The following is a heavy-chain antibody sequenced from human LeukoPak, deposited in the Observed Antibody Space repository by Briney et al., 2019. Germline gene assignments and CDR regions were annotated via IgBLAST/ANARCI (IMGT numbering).Heavy chain of an antibody. D-gene: IGHD3-10*01. CDR1: GGSISSGSYY. J-gene: IGHJ5*02. V-gene: IGHV4-61*02. CDR3: ARWVTMVRGVSNWFDP. CDR2: IYTSGST. Sequence: PSQTLSLTCTVSGGSISSGSYYWSWIRQPAGKGLEWIGRIYTSGSTNYNPSLKSRVTMSVDTSKNQFSLKLSSVTAADTAVYYCARWVTMVRGVSNWFDPWGQGTLVTVSS.